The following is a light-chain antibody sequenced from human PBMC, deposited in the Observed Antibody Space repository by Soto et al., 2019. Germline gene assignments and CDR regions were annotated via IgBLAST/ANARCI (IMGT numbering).Light chain of an antibody. J-gene: IGKJ1*01. CDR3: QQYGISPS. CDR2: DVS. V-gene: IGKV3-20*01. Sequence: EIVLTQSPGTLSLSPGERATLSCRSSHSVSSNYLAWYQQKPCQAPRLLIYDVSSRATGIPDRFSGSGSGTDFTLNISRLEPVDFAVYYCQQYGISPSFGQGTKVEIK. CDR1: HSVSSNY.